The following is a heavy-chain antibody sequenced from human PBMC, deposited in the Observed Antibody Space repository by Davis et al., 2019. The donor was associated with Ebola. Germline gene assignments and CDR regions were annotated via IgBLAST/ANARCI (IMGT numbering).Heavy chain of an antibody. CDR2: IIPILGIA. V-gene: IGHV1-69*10. J-gene: IGHJ6*03. CDR3: ARGDGGSSSRINYYYHYMDV. D-gene: IGHD6-6*01. CDR1: GGTFSSYA. Sequence: SVKVSCKASGGTFSSYAISWVRQAPGQGLEWMGGIIPILGIANYAQKFQGRVTITADESTSTAYMELSSLRSEDTAVYYCARGDGGSSSRINYYYHYMDVWGKGTTVTVSS.